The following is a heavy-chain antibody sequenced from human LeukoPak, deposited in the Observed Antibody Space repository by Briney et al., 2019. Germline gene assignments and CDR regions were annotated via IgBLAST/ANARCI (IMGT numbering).Heavy chain of an antibody. V-gene: IGHV1-2*02. CDR1: GYTFTGYY. D-gene: IGHD2-15*01. J-gene: IGHJ5*02. Sequence: ASVKVSCKASGYTFTGYYMHWVRQAPGQGLEWMGWINPNSGGTDYAQKFQGRVTLTRDTSISTAYMELSSLRSEDTAVYYCARGLYCSGGSCYSDWFDPWGQGTLVTVSS. CDR2: INPNSGGT. CDR3: ARGLYCSGGSCYSDWFDP.